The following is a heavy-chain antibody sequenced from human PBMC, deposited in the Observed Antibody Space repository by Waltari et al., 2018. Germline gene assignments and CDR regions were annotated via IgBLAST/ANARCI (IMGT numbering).Heavy chain of an antibody. V-gene: IGHV3-72*01. J-gene: IGHJ4*02. CDR3: ARAFQYGGTSHFDD. CDR2: SRNKANSYTT. D-gene: IGHD1-26*01. Sequence: EVQLAESGGGLVQPGGSLRLSCAVSGFTFSDYYMDWVRLAPGKGLEWVARSRNKANSYTTEYAASVKGRFTISRDDSKNSLNLQMNSLETDDTAVYFCARAFQYGGTSHFDDWGQGTLVTVSS. CDR1: GFTFSDYY.